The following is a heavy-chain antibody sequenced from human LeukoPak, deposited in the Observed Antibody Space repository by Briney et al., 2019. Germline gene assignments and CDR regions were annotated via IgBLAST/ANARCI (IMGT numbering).Heavy chain of an antibody. Sequence: PGGSLRLSCVASGFTFSNYAMSWVRQAPGKGLEWVSVTTARGDSPYYADSVKGRFTISRDNSKNTLYLQMTSLRAEDTAIYYCAKIRAGYIPDASDVWGQGTMVTVSS. D-gene: IGHD5-24*01. J-gene: IGHJ3*01. CDR3: AKIRAGYIPDASDV. CDR2: TTARGDSP. V-gene: IGHV3-23*01. CDR1: GFTFSNYA.